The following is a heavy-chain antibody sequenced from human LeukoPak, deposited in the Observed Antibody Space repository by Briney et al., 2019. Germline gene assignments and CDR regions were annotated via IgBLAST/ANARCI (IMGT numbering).Heavy chain of an antibody. CDR2: IYATGNT. CDR1: GGPISRGTYY. V-gene: IGHV4-61*02. CDR3: ARAGDVVVVPPTAFLPPRYYMDV. Sequence: PSETLSLTCTVSGGPISRGTYYWSWIRQTAEKGLEWIGRIYATGNTKYNPSLKGRVTISLDTSKNQFSLILTSVTAAGTAVYYCARAGDVVVVPPTAFLPPRYYMDVWGKGTSVTVSS. J-gene: IGHJ6*03. D-gene: IGHD2-2*01.